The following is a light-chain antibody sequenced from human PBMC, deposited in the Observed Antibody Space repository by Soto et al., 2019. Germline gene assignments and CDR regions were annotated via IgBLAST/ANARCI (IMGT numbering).Light chain of an antibody. CDR2: EVS. J-gene: IGLJ1*01. CDR3: ISYTSSITYV. V-gene: IGLV2-14*01. CDR1: SSDVGGYNY. Sequence: QSVLTQPASVSGSLGQSITISCTGTSSDVGGYNYVSWYQQHPGKAPKLMIYEVSNRPSGVSNRFSGSKSGNTASLTISGLQAEDEADYYCISYTSSITYVFGTGTKLTVL.